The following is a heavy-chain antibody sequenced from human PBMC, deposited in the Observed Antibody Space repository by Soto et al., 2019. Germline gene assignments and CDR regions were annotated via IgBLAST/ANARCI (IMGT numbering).Heavy chain of an antibody. Sequence: SETLSLTCTVSGGSISSYFWSWIRQPPGKGLEWIGHIHYSGSTNYNPSLKSRVTMSVDTSKNQVSLKLSSVTAADTAVYFCARGDSSGYKFFDYWGQGTLVTVSS. V-gene: IGHV4-59*01. CDR1: GGSISSYF. J-gene: IGHJ4*02. CDR2: IHYSGST. CDR3: ARGDSSGYKFFDY. D-gene: IGHD3-22*01.